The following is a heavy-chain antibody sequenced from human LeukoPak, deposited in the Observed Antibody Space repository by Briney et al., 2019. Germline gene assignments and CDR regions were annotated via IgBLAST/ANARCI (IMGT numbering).Heavy chain of an antibody. V-gene: IGHV4-34*01. Sequence: PSETLSLTCTVSGGSISSYYWSWIRQPPGKGLEWIGEINHSGSTNYNPSLKSRVTISVDTSKNQFSLKLSSVTAADTAVYYCARPTHYDFWSGPDAFDIWGQGTMVTVSS. CDR2: INHSGST. J-gene: IGHJ3*02. CDR1: GGSISSYY. D-gene: IGHD3-3*01. CDR3: ARPTHYDFWSGPDAFDI.